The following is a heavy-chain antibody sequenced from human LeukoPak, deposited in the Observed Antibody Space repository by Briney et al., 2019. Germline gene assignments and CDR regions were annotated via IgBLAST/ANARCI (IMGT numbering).Heavy chain of an antibody. D-gene: IGHD6-13*01. V-gene: IGHV3-30*18. Sequence: GGSLRLSCAASGFTFSSYAMSWVRQAPGKGLEWVAVISYDGSNKYYADSVKGRFTISRDNSKNTLYLQMNSLRAEDTAVYYCAKARGVAAPPLDYWGQGTLVTVSS. J-gene: IGHJ4*02. CDR3: AKARGVAAPPLDY. CDR2: ISYDGSNK. CDR1: GFTFSSYA.